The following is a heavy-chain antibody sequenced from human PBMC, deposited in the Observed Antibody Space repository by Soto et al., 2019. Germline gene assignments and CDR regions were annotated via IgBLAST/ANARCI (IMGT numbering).Heavy chain of an antibody. J-gene: IGHJ4*02. CDR2: ISWNSGSI. V-gene: IGHV3-9*01. Sequence: EVQLVESGGGLVQPGRSLRLSCAASGFTFDDYAMHWVRQAPGKGLEWVSGISWNSGSIGYADSVKGRFTISRDNAKNSLYLQMNSLRAEDTALYYCAKDFHSKYSGYDRLPYGHWGQGTLVTVSS. CDR3: AKDFHSKYSGYDRLPYGH. D-gene: IGHD5-12*01. CDR1: GFTFDDYA.